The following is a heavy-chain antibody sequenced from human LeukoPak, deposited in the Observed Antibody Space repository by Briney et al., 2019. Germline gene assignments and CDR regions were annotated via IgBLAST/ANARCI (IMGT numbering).Heavy chain of an antibody. Sequence: PGGSLRLSCAASGFTFSSYSMNWVRQAPGKGLEWVSVIYSGGSTYYADSVKGRFTISRDNSKNTLYLQMNSLRAEDTAVYYCARAGSSWYARVDAFDIWGQGTMVTVSS. CDR1: GFTFSSYS. CDR2: IYSGGST. V-gene: IGHV3-53*01. D-gene: IGHD6-13*01. CDR3: ARAGSSWYARVDAFDI. J-gene: IGHJ3*02.